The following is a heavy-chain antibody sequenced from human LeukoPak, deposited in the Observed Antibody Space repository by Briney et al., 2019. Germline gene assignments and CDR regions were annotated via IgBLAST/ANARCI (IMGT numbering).Heavy chain of an antibody. CDR2: IIPILGIA. CDR3: ARRVEYCSSTSCYAGLGYYYGMDV. J-gene: IGHJ6*02. CDR1: GGTFSSYA. D-gene: IGHD2-2*01. Sequence: SVKVSCKASGGTFSSYAISWVRQAPGQGLEWMGRIIPILGIANYAQKFQGRVTITADKSTSTAYMELSSLRSEDTAVYYCARRVEYCSSTSCYAGLGYYYGMDVWGQGTTVTVSS. V-gene: IGHV1-69*04.